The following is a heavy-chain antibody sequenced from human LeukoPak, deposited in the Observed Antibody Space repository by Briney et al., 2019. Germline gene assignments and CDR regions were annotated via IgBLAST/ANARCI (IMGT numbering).Heavy chain of an antibody. CDR1: GGSVSRGCYS. J-gene: IGHJ4*02. CDR2: IYHSGST. V-gene: IGHV4-30-2*01. Sequence: KPSETLCLTCTVSGGSVSRGCYSWSWIRQPPGKGLEWIGYIYHSGSTYYNPSLKSRVTISVDRSKNQFSLKLSSVTGAARAVYYCARGGTDSSGYYTDYWGQGTLVTVSS. CDR3: ARGGTDSSGYYTDY. D-gene: IGHD3-22*01.